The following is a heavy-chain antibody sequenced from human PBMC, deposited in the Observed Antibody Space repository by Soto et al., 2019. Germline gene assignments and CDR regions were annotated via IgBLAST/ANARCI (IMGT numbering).Heavy chain of an antibody. J-gene: IGHJ4*02. V-gene: IGHV4-59*12. CDR3: ARVPDY. CDR2: IYNSGST. Sequence: SETLSLTCTVPGGSISGYYWIWMRQPPGKGLEWIGYIYNSGSTNYNPALKSRVTISVDTSKNQFSLKLSSVTAADTAVYYCARVPDYWGQGILVTVSS. CDR1: GGSISGYY. D-gene: IGHD2-2*01.